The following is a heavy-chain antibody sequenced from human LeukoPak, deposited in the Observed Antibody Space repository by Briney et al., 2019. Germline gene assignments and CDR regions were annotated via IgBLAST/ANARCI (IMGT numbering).Heavy chain of an antibody. CDR2: INPSGGST. D-gene: IGHD1-26*01. CDR3: ARVLVRGSYYHPYFDY. V-gene: IGHV1-46*01. CDR1: GYTFTSYY. J-gene: IGHJ4*02. Sequence: ASVKVSCKASGYTFTSYYMHWVRQAPGQGLDWMGIINPSGGSTSYAQKFQGRVTMTRDTSTSTVYMELSSLRSEDTAVYYCARVLVRGSYYHPYFDYWGQGTLVTVSS.